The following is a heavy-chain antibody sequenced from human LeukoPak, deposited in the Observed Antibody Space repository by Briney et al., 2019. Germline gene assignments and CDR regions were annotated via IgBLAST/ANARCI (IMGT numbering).Heavy chain of an antibody. J-gene: IGHJ4*02. D-gene: IGHD7-27*01. V-gene: IGHV3-66*01. CDR1: GFTFSSYG. CDR2: IYSGGTI. Sequence: GRSLRLSCAASGFTFSSYGMHWVRQAPGKGLEWVSVIYSGGTIFYADSVKGRFTISRDNSKNTVYLEMNSLRAEDTAVYYCARDGENHYYDYWGQGTLVTVST. CDR3: ARDGENHYYDY.